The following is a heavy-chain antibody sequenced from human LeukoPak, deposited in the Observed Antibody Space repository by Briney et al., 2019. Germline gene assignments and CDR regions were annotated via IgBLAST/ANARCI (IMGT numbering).Heavy chain of an antibody. CDR1: GDSISSFY. CDR2: IYFSAST. D-gene: IGHD4-23*01. Sequence: PSETLSLTCTVSGDSISSFYWSWIRQPPGKGLEWIGYIYFSASTNYNPSLKSRVTISVDTSKNQFSLKLSSVTAADTAVYYCARGMQAYGGKTQDIWGQGTMVAVSS. J-gene: IGHJ3*02. CDR3: ARGMQAYGGKTQDI. V-gene: IGHV4-59*01.